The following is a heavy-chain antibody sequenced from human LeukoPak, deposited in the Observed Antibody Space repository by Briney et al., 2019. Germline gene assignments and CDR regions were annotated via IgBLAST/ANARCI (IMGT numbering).Heavy chain of an antibody. CDR3: AAVSAAGTVYDY. Sequence: SVKVSCKASGFTFTSSAMQWVRQARGQRLEWIGWIVVGSGNTNYAQKFQERVTITRDMSTSTAYMELSSLRSEDTAVYYCAAVSAAGTVYDYWGQGTLVTVSS. D-gene: IGHD6-13*01. CDR2: IVVGSGNT. J-gene: IGHJ4*02. CDR1: GFTFTSSA. V-gene: IGHV1-58*02.